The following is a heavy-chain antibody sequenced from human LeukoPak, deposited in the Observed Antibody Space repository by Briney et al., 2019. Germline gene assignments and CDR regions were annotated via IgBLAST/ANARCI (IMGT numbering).Heavy chain of an antibody. CDR2: IYYTGST. V-gene: IGHV4-31*03. CDR1: GGSISSGGYY. Sequence: SETLSLTCTVSGGSISSGGYYWSCIGQHPGKGLEWIAYIYYTGSTYYNPSLKSRLTISVDTSKNHFSLRLSSMTAADTAVYYCARVPSVIDAFDIWGQGTMVTVSS. D-gene: IGHD2-21*01. CDR3: ARVPSVIDAFDI. J-gene: IGHJ3*02.